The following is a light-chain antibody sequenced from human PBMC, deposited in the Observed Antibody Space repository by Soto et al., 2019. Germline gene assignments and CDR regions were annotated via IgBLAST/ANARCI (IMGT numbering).Light chain of an antibody. CDR1: QSTSSY. Sequence: DIQMTQSPSSLSASVGDRVTITCRASQSTSSYLNWYQQKPGKAPKLLIYAASSLQSGVPSRFGGSGSVTDFTLTISSLQPEDFATYYCQQSYSTPLTFGGGTKVEIK. CDR2: AAS. V-gene: IGKV1-39*01. CDR3: QQSYSTPLT. J-gene: IGKJ4*01.